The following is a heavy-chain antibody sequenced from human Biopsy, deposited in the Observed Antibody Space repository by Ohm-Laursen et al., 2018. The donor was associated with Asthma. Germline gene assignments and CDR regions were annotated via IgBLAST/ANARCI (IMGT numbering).Heavy chain of an antibody. CDR2: INSVFGTT. Sequence: SSVKVSCKSLGGTLNTYVIGWVRQAPGQGLEWMGGINSVFGTTTYPQKFQDRVTITADDSTSTVYVELSSLRSEDTAVYYCARKAGSCISRTCYSLDFWGQGTLVTVSS. J-gene: IGHJ4*02. D-gene: IGHD2-2*01. CDR1: GGTLNTYV. V-gene: IGHV1-69*01. CDR3: ARKAGSCISRTCYSLDF.